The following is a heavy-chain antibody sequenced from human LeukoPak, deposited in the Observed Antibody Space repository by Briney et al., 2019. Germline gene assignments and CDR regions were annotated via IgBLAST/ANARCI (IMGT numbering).Heavy chain of an antibody. Sequence: GGSLRLSYAASGFTFSSYAMHWVRQAPGKGLEWVAVISYDGSNKYYADSVRGRFTISRDNSKNTLYLQMNSLRAEDTAVYYCARGYYDFWSGYRYYFDYWGQGTLVTVSS. CDR1: GFTFSSYA. V-gene: IGHV3-30-3*01. CDR3: ARGYYDFWSGYRYYFDY. CDR2: ISYDGSNK. J-gene: IGHJ4*02. D-gene: IGHD3-3*01.